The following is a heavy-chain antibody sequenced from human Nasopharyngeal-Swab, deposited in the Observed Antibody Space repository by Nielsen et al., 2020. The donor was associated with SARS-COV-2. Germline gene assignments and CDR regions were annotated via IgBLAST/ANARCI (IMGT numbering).Heavy chain of an antibody. J-gene: IGHJ6*03. D-gene: IGHD3-22*01. CDR3: ARGALNYYDSSGYYPLGYYYMDV. Sequence: GESLKISCAASGFTFSSYWMSWVRQAPGKGLEWVANIKQDGSEKYYVDSVKGRFTISRDNAKNSLYLQMNSLRAGDTAVYYCARGALNYYDSSGYYPLGYYYMDVWGKGTTVTVSS. V-gene: IGHV3-7*01. CDR1: GFTFSSYW. CDR2: IKQDGSEK.